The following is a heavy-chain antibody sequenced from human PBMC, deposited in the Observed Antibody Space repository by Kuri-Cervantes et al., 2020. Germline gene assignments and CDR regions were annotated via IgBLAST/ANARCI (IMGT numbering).Heavy chain of an antibody. CDR2: ISSSSSYI. J-gene: IGHJ4*02. Sequence: GESLKISCAASGFTFSSYSMNWVRQAPGKGLEWVSSISSSSSYIYYADSVKGRFTISRDNSKNTLYLQMNSLRAEDTAVYFCAKLRRANSGSFDYWGQGTLVTVSS. CDR3: AKLRRANSGSFDY. V-gene: IGHV3-21*04. D-gene: IGHD3-22*01. CDR1: GFTFSSYS.